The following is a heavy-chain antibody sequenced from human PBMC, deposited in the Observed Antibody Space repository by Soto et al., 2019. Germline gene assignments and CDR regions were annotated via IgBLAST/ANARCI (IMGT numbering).Heavy chain of an antibody. J-gene: IGHJ5*02. V-gene: IGHV3-21*01. Sequence: GGSLRLSCAASGFTFRSFTMNWVRQAPGKGLEWVSTISSNSAYIYYTDALRGRFTISRDNAKNSLHLQMNSLRAEDTAVYYCTRDASRHSSARGWFAPWGPGTLVPVYS. CDR2: ISSNSAYI. CDR3: TRDASRHSSARGWFAP. D-gene: IGHD6-13*01. CDR1: GFTFRSFT.